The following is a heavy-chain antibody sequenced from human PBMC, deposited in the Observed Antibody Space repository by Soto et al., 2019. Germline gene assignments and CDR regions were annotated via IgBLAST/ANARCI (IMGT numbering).Heavy chain of an antibody. V-gene: IGHV3-23*01. CDR1: GFTFISYA. D-gene: IGHD3-22*01. CDR2: ISGSGGST. CDR3: AKCLAMIVLREDYYGMDV. Sequence: GGSLRVSCAASGFTFISYAMSWVRQAPGKGLEWVSAISGSGGSTYYADSVKGRFTISRDNSKNTLYLQMNSLRAEDTAVYYCAKCLAMIVLREDYYGMDVWGQGTTVTVSS. J-gene: IGHJ6*02.